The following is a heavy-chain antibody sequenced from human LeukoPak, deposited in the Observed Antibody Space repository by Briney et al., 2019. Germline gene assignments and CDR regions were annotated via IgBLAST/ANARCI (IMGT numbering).Heavy chain of an antibody. J-gene: IGHJ4*02. D-gene: IGHD3-10*01. V-gene: IGHV3-23*01. CDR3: AKGRRGLDS. CDR1: GFTFNNFG. CDR2: ITGSGLHT. Sequence: GGSLRLSCAASGFTFNNFGMTWVRQSPGKGLDWVSAITGSGLHTYYADSVKGRFTIFRDSSKSTLFLQMNDLRAEDTAIYYCAKGRRGLDSWGQGTLVTVSS.